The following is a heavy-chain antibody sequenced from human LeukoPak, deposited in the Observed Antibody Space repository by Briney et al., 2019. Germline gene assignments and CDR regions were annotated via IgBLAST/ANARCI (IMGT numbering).Heavy chain of an antibody. CDR1: GGTFSSYA. J-gene: IGHJ4*02. CDR3: ARVDTATVIDY. V-gene: IGHV1-69*10. CDR2: IIPILGIA. Sequence: VKPSCKASGGTFSSYAISWVRQSPGQRLEWMGRIIPILGIANYAQKFQGRVTITADKSTRTAYMELSSLRSEDTAVYYCARVDTATVIDYWAQGTRATVPS. D-gene: IGHD5-18*01.